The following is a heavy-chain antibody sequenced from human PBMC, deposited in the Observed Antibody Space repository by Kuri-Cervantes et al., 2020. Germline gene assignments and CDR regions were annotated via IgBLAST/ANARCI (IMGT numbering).Heavy chain of an antibody. Sequence: GGSLRLSCTASGLTFNTAWMSWVRQAPGKGLEWVSYISSSGSTIYYADSVKGRFTISRDNAKNSLYLQMNSLRAEDTAVYYCARDPPGIGAFDIWGQGTMVTVSS. CDR2: ISSSGSTI. CDR1: GLTFNTAW. V-gene: IGHV3-11*01. CDR3: ARDPPGIGAFDI. J-gene: IGHJ3*02.